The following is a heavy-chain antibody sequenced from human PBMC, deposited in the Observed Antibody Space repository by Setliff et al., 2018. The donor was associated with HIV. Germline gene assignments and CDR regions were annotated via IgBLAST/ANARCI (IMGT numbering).Heavy chain of an antibody. CDR3: ARQGGFSGSSYPRNYIDV. D-gene: IGHD6-13*01. Sequence: LSLTCAVYGGSFSGYYWSWIRQPPGKGLEWIGEINNRGSTDYMPSLKGRVTISVDTSKNQFSLKLNSVTAADTAVYYCARQGGFSGSSYPRNYIDVWGKGTTVTVSS. V-gene: IGHV4-34*01. CDR1: GGSFSGYY. CDR2: INNRGST. J-gene: IGHJ6*03.